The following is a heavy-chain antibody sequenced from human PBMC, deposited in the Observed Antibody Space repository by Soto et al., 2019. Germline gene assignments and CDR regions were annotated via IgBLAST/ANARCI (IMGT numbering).Heavy chain of an antibody. CDR3: ARDTIFGVVITSPGYYYGMDV. J-gene: IGHJ6*02. V-gene: IGHV3-48*02. Sequence: EVQLVESGGGLVQPGGSLRLSCAASGFTFSSYSMNWVRQAPGKGLEWVSYISSSSSTIYYADSVKGRFTISRDNAKNSLNMQMNSLRDEDTAVYDCARDTIFGVVITSPGYYYGMDVWGQGTTVTVSS. CDR2: ISSSSSTI. D-gene: IGHD3-3*01. CDR1: GFTFSSYS.